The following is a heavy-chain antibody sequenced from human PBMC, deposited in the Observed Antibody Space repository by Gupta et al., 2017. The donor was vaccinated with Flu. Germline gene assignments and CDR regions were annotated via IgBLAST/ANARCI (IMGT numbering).Heavy chain of an antibody. CDR3: AREFSCGGDCYFLDA. D-gene: IGHD2-21*02. Sequence: QVQLVQSGAEARAPGSSVQVSCKASGDTFDSDSITWVRQAPGQGFEWMGGILPIIGATNYAQKFQGRVAITADKSTRTAYMEMTSLTFEDTAVYFCAREFSCGGDCYFLDAGGPGTLVSVYS. V-gene: IGHV1-69*06. CDR1: GDTFDSDS. J-gene: IGHJ5*02. CDR2: ILPIIGAT.